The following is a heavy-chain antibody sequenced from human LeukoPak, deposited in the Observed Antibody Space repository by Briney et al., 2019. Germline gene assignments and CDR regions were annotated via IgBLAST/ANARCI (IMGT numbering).Heavy chain of an antibody. D-gene: IGHD6-19*01. V-gene: IGHV3-7*04. CDR2: IKQDGSEK. CDR3: ARDRRGWSYYFDY. J-gene: IGHJ4*02. CDR1: GFTFSSYW. Sequence: PGGSLRLSRAASGFTFSSYWMSWVRQAPGKGLEWVANIKQDGSEKYYVDSVKGRFTISRDNAENSLYLQMNSLRAEDTAVYYCARDRRGWSYYFDYWGQGTLVTVSS.